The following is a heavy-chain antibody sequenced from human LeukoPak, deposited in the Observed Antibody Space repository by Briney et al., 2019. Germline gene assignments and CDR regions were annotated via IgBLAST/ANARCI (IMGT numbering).Heavy chain of an antibody. V-gene: IGHV1-2*02. J-gene: IGHJ4*02. Sequence: ASVKVSCKASGYTFTDYYIHWVRQAPGQGLEWMGWINPNSGGTNYAQKFQGRVTMTRDTSISTAYMELSRLRSDDTAVYYCARDLSGTMVRGVLDYWGQGTLVTVSS. CDR3: ARDLSGTMVRGVLDY. CDR1: GYTFTDYY. D-gene: IGHD3-10*01. CDR2: INPNSGGT.